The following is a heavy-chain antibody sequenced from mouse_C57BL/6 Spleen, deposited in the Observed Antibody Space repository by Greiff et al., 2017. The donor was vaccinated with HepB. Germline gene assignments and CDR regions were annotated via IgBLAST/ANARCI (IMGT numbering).Heavy chain of an antibody. Sequence: DVMLVESGGGLVQPGGSLKLSCAASGFTFSDYYMYWVRQTPEKRLEWVAYISNGGGSTYYPDTVKGRFTISRDNAKNTLYLQMSRLKSEDTAMYYCARQGYYDYDAWFAYWGQGTLVTVSA. J-gene: IGHJ3*01. CDR3: ARQGYYDYDAWFAY. CDR1: GFTFSDYY. V-gene: IGHV5-12*01. D-gene: IGHD2-4*01. CDR2: ISNGGGST.